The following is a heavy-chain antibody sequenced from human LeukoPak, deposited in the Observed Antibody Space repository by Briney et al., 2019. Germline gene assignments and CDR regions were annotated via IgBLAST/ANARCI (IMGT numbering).Heavy chain of an antibody. V-gene: IGHV1-69*05. CDR2: IIPIFGTA. CDR3: ARVIRSWFDP. Sequence: SVKVSCKASGGTFSSYAISWVRQAPGQGLEWMGRIIPIFGTANYAQKFQGRVTITTDETTSTAYMELSSLRSEDTAVYYCARVIRSWFDPWGQGTLVTVSS. J-gene: IGHJ5*02. D-gene: IGHD3-3*01. CDR1: GGTFSSYA.